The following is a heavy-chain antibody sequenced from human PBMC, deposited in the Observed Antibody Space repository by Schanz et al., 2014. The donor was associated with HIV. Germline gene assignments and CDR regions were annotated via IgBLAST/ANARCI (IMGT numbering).Heavy chain of an antibody. Sequence: QVQLVESGGGVVQPGRSLRLSCAASGFIFSSYAMHWVRQAPGKGLEWVALISFDGGSKYYADSVKGRFSISRDNSKNTLYLQMNSLRAEDTAVYYCARGGVVVAAHFDSWGQGTLVTVSS. CDR3: ARGGVVVAAHFDS. D-gene: IGHD2-15*01. CDR2: ISFDGGSK. V-gene: IGHV3-30-3*01. CDR1: GFIFSSYA. J-gene: IGHJ4*02.